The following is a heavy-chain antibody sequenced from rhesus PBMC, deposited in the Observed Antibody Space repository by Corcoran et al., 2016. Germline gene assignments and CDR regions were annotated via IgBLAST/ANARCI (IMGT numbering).Heavy chain of an antibody. V-gene: IGHV4-169*02. CDR1: GGSISSSY. J-gene: IGHJ4*01. Sequence: QLQLQESGPGLVKPSETLSVTCAVSGGSISSSYWSWIRQAPGKGLEWIGYIYGSGSSTNYNPSLKSRVTLSVDTSKNPLSLKLSSVTAADTAVYYCASGGYGSYLTTDYFDYWGQGVLVTVSS. CDR2: IYGSGSST. CDR3: ASGGYGSYLTTDYFDY. D-gene: IGHD4-4*01.